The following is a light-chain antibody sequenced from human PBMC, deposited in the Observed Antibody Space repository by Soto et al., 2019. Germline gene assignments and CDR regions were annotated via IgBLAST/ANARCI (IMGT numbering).Light chain of an antibody. CDR3: MQGLQTRT. J-gene: IGKJ1*01. Sequence: IVMTQSPLSLPVTPGEPASISCRSSQSLLHSNGYNYLDWYLQKPGQSPQLLIYLGSNRASGVPDRFSGSGSGTDFTLKISRVEAEDVGVYYCMQGLQTRTLGQGTKVEIK. V-gene: IGKV2-28*01. CDR1: QSLLHSNGYNY. CDR2: LGS.